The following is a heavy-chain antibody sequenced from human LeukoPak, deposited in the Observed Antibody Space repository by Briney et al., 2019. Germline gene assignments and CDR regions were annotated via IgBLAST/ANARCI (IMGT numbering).Heavy chain of an antibody. Sequence: ASVKVSCKASGYTFTGYYIHWVRQAPGQGLEWMGWINPNNGGTNYAQKFQGRVTMTRDTSISTGYMELSRLRSDDTAVYYCARDALTGYEHFDYWGQGTLATVSS. CDR3: ARDALTGYEHFDY. CDR1: GYTFTGYY. D-gene: IGHD5-12*01. V-gene: IGHV1-2*02. J-gene: IGHJ4*02. CDR2: INPNNGGT.